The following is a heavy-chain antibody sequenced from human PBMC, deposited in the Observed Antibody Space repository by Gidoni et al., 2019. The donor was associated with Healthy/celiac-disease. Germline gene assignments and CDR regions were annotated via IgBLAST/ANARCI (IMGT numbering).Heavy chain of an antibody. J-gene: IGHJ4*02. Sequence: EVQLLESGGGLVQPGGSLRLSCAASGFTFSSYAMSWVRQAPGKGVEWVSAISGSGGSTYYADSVKGRFTISRDNSKNTLYLQMKSLRAEETAVYYCAIRAVVVAATSYFDYWGQGTLVTVSS. CDR3: AIRAVVVAATSYFDY. CDR1: GFTFSSYA. V-gene: IGHV3-23*01. CDR2: ISGSGGST. D-gene: IGHD2-15*01.